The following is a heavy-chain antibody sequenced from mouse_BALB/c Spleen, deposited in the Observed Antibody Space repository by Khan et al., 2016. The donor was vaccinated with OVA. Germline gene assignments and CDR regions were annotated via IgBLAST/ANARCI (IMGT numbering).Heavy chain of an antibody. CDR2: INTYTGEP. V-gene: IGHV9-1*02. CDR1: GYTFTNYG. Sequence: QIQLVQSGPELKKPGETVKISCKASGYTFTNYGMNWVKQAPGKGLKWMGWINTYTGEPTYTAEFQGRVAFSLETSASTAYLQINNLKTEDMATYFCARGASYWYSDVWGAATTVTVSS. CDR3: ARGASYWYSDV. J-gene: IGHJ1*01.